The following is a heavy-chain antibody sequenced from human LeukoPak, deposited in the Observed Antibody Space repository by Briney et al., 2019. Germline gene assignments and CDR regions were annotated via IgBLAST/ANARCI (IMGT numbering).Heavy chain of an antibody. CDR1: GYTFTAYY. CDR3: ARVPGPYTTSRFDF. V-gene: IGHV1-2*02. CDR2: SDPDSGGT. J-gene: IGHJ4*02. Sequence: AVKVSRESSGYTFTAYYLHWVRQPPVQKPEWVGRSDPDSGGTHYGQKFQGRVTVTRDTSITTVYMELSGLTSDDTAVYYCARVPGPYTTSRFDFWGQGTLVTVSS. D-gene: IGHD2-2*02.